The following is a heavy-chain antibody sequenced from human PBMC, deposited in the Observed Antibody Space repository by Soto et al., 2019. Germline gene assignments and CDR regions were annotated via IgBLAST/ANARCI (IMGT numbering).Heavy chain of an antibody. Sequence: GESLKISCKASGYSFTTYWISWVRQMPGKGLEWMGRIDPSDSYTNNSPPFQGHVTISADKSINTAYLQWSSLKASDTAMYYCARHFYGSGSSFYFYGMDVWGQGTTVTVSS. V-gene: IGHV5-10-1*01. CDR2: IDPSDSYT. CDR1: GYSFTTYW. D-gene: IGHD3-10*01. CDR3: ARHFYGSGSSFYFYGMDV. J-gene: IGHJ6*02.